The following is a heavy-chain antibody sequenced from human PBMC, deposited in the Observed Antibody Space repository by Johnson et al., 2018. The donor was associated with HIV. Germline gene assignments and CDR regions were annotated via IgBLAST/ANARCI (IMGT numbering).Heavy chain of an antibody. J-gene: IGHJ3*02. CDR2: ISYDGSNK. CDR3: ARVRPNPTVTTRGAAFDI. Sequence: QVTLVESGGGVVQPGRSLRLSCAASGFTFSSYAMHWVRQAPGKGLEWVAVISYDGSNKYYADSVKGRFTISRDNSKNTLYLQMNSLRAEDTAVYYCARVRPNPTVTTRGAAFDIWGQGTMVTVSS. CDR1: GFTFSSYA. D-gene: IGHD4-17*01. V-gene: IGHV3-30*04.